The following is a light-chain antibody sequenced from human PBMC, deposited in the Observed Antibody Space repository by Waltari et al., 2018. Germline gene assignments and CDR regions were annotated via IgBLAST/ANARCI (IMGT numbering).Light chain of an antibody. CDR3: HQYNNWPPGGT. V-gene: IGKV3-15*01. J-gene: IGKJ1*01. CDR2: TAY. CDR1: QSVGIN. Sequence: EIVMTQSPAALSVSPGERATLSCRASQSVGINLAWYQQKPGQAPRLLISTAYTRATGIPARFSGSGSGTEFTLTINSLQSEDSAIYYCHQYNNWPPGGTFGQGTKVELK.